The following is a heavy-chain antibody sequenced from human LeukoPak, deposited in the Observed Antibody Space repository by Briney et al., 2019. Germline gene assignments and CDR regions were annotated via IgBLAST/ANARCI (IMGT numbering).Heavy chain of an antibody. V-gene: IGHV4-39*01. J-gene: IGHJ5*02. D-gene: IGHD4-17*01. CDR3: ARQLYGDFVNWFDP. Sequence: PSETLSLTCTVSGDSISSSSDYRGWIRQPPGKGLEWIGSIYYSGSTYYKPSLKSRVTMSVDTSKNQFSLKLYSVTAADTAVYYCARQLYGDFVNWFDPWGQGTLVTVSS. CDR1: GDSISSSSDY. CDR2: IYYSGST.